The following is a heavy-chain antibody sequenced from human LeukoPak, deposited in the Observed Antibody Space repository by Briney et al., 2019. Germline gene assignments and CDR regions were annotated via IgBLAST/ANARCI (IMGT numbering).Heavy chain of an antibody. CDR2: IRYDGSNK. J-gene: IGHJ4*02. D-gene: IGHD6-19*01. Sequence: PGGSLRLSCAASGFIFSSYGMHWVRQAPGKGLEWAAFIRYDGSNKYYADSVKGRFTISRDNSKNTLYLQMNSLRAVDTAVYYCARDWSGWYYVPYFDYWGQGTLVTVSS. CDR1: GFIFSSYG. CDR3: ARDWSGWYYVPYFDY. V-gene: IGHV3-30*02.